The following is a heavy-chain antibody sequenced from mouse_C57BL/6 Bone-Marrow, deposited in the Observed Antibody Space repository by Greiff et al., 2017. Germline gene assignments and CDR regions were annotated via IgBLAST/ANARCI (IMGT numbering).Heavy chain of an antibody. CDR1: GYAFSSSW. Sequence: VQRVESGPELVKPGASVKISCKASGYAFSSSWMNWVKQRPGKGLEWIGRIYPGDGDTNYNGKFKGKATLTADKSSSTAYMQLSSLTSEDSAVYFCARYPYPDVWGTGTTVTVSS. J-gene: IGHJ1*03. CDR2: IYPGDGDT. V-gene: IGHV1-82*01. CDR3: ARYPYPDV.